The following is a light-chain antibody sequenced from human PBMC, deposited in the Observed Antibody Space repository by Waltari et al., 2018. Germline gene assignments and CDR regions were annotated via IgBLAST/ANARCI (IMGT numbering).Light chain of an antibody. CDR3: QQYDISPLT. Sequence: ELVLTQSPGTLSFSQGERSTLSCSASQTVRTTYLAWYQQKPGQAPTLLIYGASSRATGIPDRFSGSGSGTDFSLTISSLEPEDFAVYYCQQYDISPLTFGGGTKVEIK. J-gene: IGKJ4*01. V-gene: IGKV3-20*01. CDR1: QTVRTTY. CDR2: GAS.